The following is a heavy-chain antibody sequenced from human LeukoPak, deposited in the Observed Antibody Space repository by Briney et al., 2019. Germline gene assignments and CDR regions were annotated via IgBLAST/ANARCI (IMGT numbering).Heavy chain of an antibody. V-gene: IGHV1-2*06. CDR3: ARVYSSSSSYYYYYYMDV. CDR2: INPNSGGT. J-gene: IGHJ6*03. D-gene: IGHD6-6*01. Sequence: ASVKVSCKASGYTFTGYYMHWVRQAPGQGLEWMGRINPNSGGTNYAQKFQGRVTMTRDTSISTAYMELSRLRSDDTAVYYCARVYSSSSSYYYYYYMDVSGKGTAVTVSS. CDR1: GYTFTGYY.